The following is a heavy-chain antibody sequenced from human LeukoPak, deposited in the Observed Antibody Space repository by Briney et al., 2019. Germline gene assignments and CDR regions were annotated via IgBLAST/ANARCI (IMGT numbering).Heavy chain of an antibody. CDR1: GFMFSTYW. Sequence: GGSLRLSCAASGFMFSTYWMNWVRLAPGKGLEWLANIKQDGRDKNYVDSVRGRFTISRDNAHNLLYLELRNLRAEDTGIYYCAGGGGWITDIWGQGTMVTVSS. CDR2: IKQDGRDK. J-gene: IGHJ3*02. CDR3: AGGGGWITDI. V-gene: IGHV3-7*01. D-gene: IGHD4-23*01.